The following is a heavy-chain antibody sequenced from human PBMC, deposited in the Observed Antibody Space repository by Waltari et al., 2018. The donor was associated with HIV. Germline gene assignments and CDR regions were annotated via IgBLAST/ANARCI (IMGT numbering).Heavy chain of an antibody. V-gene: IGHV1-8*01. J-gene: IGHJ4*02. D-gene: IGHD1-26*01. CDR1: GYTFTSYD. CDR3: ARVRRPSGSYYLSY. Sequence: QVQLEQSGAEVKKPGASVKVSCKASGYTFTSYDIFWVRQATGQGLEWMGWMNPHRGTTAYAQKFQGRVTMTRNTAITTAYMELSSLGSEDTAVYYCARVRRPSGSYYLSYWGQGTLVTVSS. CDR2: MNPHRGTT.